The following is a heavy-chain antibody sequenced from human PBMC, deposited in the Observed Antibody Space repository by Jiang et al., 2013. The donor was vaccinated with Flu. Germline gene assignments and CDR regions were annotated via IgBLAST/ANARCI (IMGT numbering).Heavy chain of an antibody. D-gene: IGHD3-10*01. J-gene: IGHJ6*02. V-gene: IGHV4-4*07. CDR2: IYTSGST. CDR1: GGSISSYY. Sequence: KPSETLSLTCTVSGGSISSYYWSWIRQPAGKGLEWIGRIYTSGSTNYNPSLKSRVTMSVDTSKNQFSLKLSSVTAADTAVYYCARSGYYYGSGSYYNEDGMDVWGQGTTVTVSS. CDR3: ARSGYYYGSGSYYNEDGMDV.